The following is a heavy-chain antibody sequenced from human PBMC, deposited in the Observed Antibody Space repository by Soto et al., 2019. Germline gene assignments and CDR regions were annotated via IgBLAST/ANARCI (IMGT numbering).Heavy chain of an antibody. CDR1: GFTFSSYA. Sequence: GGSLRLSCAASGFTFSSYAMHWVRQAPGKGLEWVAVISYDGSNKYYADSVKGRFTISRDNSKNTLYLQMNSLRAEDTAVYYCARVTTGYSSGPGPLLFDYWAQGTLVTVSS. CDR2: ISYDGSNK. J-gene: IGHJ4*02. V-gene: IGHV3-30-3*01. CDR3: ARVTTGYSSGPGPLLFDY. D-gene: IGHD6-19*01.